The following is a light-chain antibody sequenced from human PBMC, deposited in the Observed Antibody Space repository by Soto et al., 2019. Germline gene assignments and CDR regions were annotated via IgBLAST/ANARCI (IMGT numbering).Light chain of an antibody. Sequence: DIVMTQSPLSLPVTPGEPASISCRSSQSLLHSNGYNYLDWYLRKPGQSPQLLIYLGSNRASGVPGRFSGSGSGTDFTLKISRVEGEDVGVYYCMQALQTPPWTFGQGTKVEIK. CDR1: QSLLHSNGYNY. J-gene: IGKJ1*01. CDR3: MQALQTPPWT. V-gene: IGKV2-28*01. CDR2: LGS.